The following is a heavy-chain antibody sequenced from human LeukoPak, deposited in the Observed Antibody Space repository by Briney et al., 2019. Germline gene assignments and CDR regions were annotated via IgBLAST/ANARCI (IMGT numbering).Heavy chain of an antibody. D-gene: IGHD6-13*01. V-gene: IGHV1-8*01. CDR1: GYTFTSCD. J-gene: IGHJ4*02. Sequence: ASVKVSCKASGYTFTSCDINWVRQATGQGLEWMGWMNPNSGNTGYAQKLQGRVTMTRNTSISTAYMELSSLRSEDTAVYYCARGGIRPVAAAANDYWGQGTLVTVSS. CDR2: MNPNSGNT. CDR3: ARGGIRPVAAAANDY.